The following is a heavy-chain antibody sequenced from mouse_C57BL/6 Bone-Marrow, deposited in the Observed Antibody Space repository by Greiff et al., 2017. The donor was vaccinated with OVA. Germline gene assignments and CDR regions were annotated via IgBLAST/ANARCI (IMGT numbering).Heavy chain of an antibody. J-gene: IGHJ3*01. CDR1: GYTFTSYW. V-gene: IGHV1-50*01. Sequence: QVQLQQPGAELVKPGASVKLSCKASGYTFTSYWMQWVKQRPGQVLEWIGEIDPSDSYTNYNQKFKGKATLTVDTSSSTAYMQLSSLTSEDSAVYYCASAVFAYWGQGTLVTVSA. CDR2: IDPSDSYT. CDR3: ASAVFAY.